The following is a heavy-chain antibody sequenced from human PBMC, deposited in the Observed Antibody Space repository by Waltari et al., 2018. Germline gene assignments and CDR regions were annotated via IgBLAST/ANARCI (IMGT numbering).Heavy chain of an antibody. J-gene: IGHJ4*01. CDR3: ARSVSHIAAPHI. V-gene: IGHV5-51*01. CDR2: IYPGDSDT. CDR1: GYGFSGSW. Sequence: EVQLVQSGAEVKKPGESLKISCKDSGYGFSGSWIAWVRQMPGKGLEWLGIIYPGDSDTRYSPSFEGQVTISADRSISTAYLQWNSLKASDTALYFCARSVSHIAAPHIWGQGTLVTVSS. D-gene: IGHD6-13*01.